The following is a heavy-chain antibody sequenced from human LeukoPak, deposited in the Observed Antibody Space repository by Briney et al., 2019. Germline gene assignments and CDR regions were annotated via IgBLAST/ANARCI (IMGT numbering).Heavy chain of an antibody. CDR3: ARDLGFDS. D-gene: IGHD3-16*01. Sequence: ASVTVSCKPSGYTFSVYYIQWVRQAPGLGLEWMGWINPNTGGTNYAEKFKGRVTMTRDTSISIAYMEVTRLKSDDTAIYYCARDLGFDSRGQGTLVTVSS. CDR1: GYTFSVYY. V-gene: IGHV1-2*02. J-gene: IGHJ4*02. CDR2: INPNTGGT.